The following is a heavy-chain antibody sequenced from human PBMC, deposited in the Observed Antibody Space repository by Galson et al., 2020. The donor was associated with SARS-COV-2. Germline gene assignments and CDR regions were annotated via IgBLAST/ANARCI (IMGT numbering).Heavy chain of an antibody. Sequence: GESLKIPCAAPGFTFSSYGMHWVRQAPGKGLEWVAVIWYDGSNKYYADSVKGRFTIPRDNSKNTLYLQMNSLRAEDTAVYYCARGYGDYLDAFDIWGQGTMVTVSS. CDR2: IWYDGSNK. CDR3: ARGYGDYLDAFDI. D-gene: IGHD4-17*01. V-gene: IGHV3-33*01. J-gene: IGHJ3*02. CDR1: GFTFSSYG.